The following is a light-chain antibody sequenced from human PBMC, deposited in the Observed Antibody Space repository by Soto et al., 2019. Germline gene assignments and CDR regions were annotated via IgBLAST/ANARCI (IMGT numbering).Light chain of an antibody. V-gene: IGKV1-33*01. CDR3: QHYDTLPLT. Sequence: DIQMTQSPSSLSASVGDRVTISCQASQDISNYLNWYQQKPGKAPKLLIYDASNLETGVPSGFSGSGSGTNFTFAISSLQPQDIATYYCQHYDTLPLTFGVGTKVDIX. J-gene: IGKJ4*01. CDR2: DAS. CDR1: QDISNY.